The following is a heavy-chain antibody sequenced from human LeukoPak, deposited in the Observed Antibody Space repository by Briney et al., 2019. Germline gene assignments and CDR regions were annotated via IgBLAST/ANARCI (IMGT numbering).Heavy chain of an antibody. Sequence: PGGSLRLSCAASGFTFSEYYMSWIRQAPGKGLEWVSTISGSGDRTYYADSVKGRFTISRDNSKNTLFLQMNSLRAEDTAVYYCAKGYYGSGSYGWFDYWGQGTLVTVSS. CDR2: ISGSGDRT. CDR3: AKGYYGSGSYGWFDY. CDR1: GFTFSEYY. V-gene: IGHV3-23*01. J-gene: IGHJ4*02. D-gene: IGHD3-10*01.